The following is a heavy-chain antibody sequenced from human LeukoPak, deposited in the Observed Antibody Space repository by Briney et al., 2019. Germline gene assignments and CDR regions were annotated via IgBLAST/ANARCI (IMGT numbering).Heavy chain of an antibody. CDR1: GGSTRSYY. CDR3: ARGGSNYDLLTGSYYFDF. J-gene: IGHJ4*02. Sequence: SQTLSLTCAVSGGSTRSYYWSWIRQPPGKGLEWIGYISDSGSTKYNPCLESRVTISVDTSKNQFSLKLTSVTAADTAVYYCARGGSNYDLLTGSYYFDFWGQGTLVTVSS. V-gene: IGHV4-59*01. D-gene: IGHD3-9*01. CDR2: ISDSGST.